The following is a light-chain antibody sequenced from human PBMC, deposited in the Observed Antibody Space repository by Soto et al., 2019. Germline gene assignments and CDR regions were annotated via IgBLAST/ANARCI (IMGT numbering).Light chain of an antibody. V-gene: IGKV3-20*01. Sequence: CPRTLTKTPGELATLSCRASQSVSSSYLAWYQQKPGQAPRLLIYGASSRATGIPDRFSGSGSGTDFTLTISRLEPEDSAEYYCQQYGSSGTFGQGTKVDI. CDR1: QSVSSSY. J-gene: IGKJ1*01. CDR3: QQYGSSGT. CDR2: GAS.